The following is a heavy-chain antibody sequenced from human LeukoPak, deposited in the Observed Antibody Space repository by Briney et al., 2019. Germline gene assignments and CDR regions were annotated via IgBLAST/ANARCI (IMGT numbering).Heavy chain of an antibody. CDR3: ARDAGNSGYGMDV. Sequence: GGSLRLSCAAAGFTLSSYSMKWVRQAPGKGLEWISHITWSGSAIFYADSVKGRFTISRDSAKNSLYLQMSSLRDEDTAIYYCARDAGNSGYGMDVWGRGTTVTVSS. J-gene: IGHJ6*02. CDR1: GFTLSSYS. D-gene: IGHD5-12*01. CDR2: ITWSGSAI. V-gene: IGHV3-48*02.